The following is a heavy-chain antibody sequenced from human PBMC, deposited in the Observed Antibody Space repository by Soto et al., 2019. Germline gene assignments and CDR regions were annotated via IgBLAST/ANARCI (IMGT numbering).Heavy chain of an antibody. J-gene: IGHJ4*02. Sequence: QLQLQESGSGLVKPSQTLPLTCAVSGGSISSGGYSWSWIRQPPGKGLEWIGYIYHSGSTYYNPSRQSRVTISVDRSKNQFSLKLSSVTAADTAVYYCAAGGGLPRYYWGQGTLVTVSS. V-gene: IGHV4-30-2*01. D-gene: IGHD5-12*01. CDR2: IYHSGST. CDR3: AAGGGLPRYY. CDR1: GGSISSGGYS.